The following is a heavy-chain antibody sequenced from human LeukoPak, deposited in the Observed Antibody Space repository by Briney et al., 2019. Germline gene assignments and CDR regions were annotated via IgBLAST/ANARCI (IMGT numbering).Heavy chain of an antibody. CDR2: IYSGGST. V-gene: IGHV3-66*02. D-gene: IGHD6-19*01. Sequence: GGSLRLSCAASGFTVSSNYMSWVRQAPGKGLEWVSVIYSGGSTYYADSVKGRFTISRDNSKNTLYFQMNSLRAEDTAVYYCARDRAGDYYFDYWGQGTLVTVSS. CDR1: GFTVSSNY. J-gene: IGHJ4*02. CDR3: ARDRAGDYYFDY.